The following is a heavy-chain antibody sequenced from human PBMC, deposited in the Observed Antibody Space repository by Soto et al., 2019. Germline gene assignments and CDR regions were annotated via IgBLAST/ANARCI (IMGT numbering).Heavy chain of an antibody. CDR1: GYSFTSYW. J-gene: IGHJ6*02. Sequence: GESLKISCKGSGYSFTSYWISWVRQMPGKGLEWLGRIDPSDSYTNYSPSFQGHVTISADKSISTAYLQWSSLKASDTAMYYCAKSNKYYYYGMDVWGQGTTVTVSS. V-gene: IGHV5-10-1*01. CDR3: AKSNKYYYYGMDV. D-gene: IGHD4-4*01. CDR2: IDPSDSYT.